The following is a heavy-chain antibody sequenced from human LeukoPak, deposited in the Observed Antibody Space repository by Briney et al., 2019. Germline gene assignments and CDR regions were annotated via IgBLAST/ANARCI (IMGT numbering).Heavy chain of an antibody. Sequence: PGGSLGLSCAASGFTVSSNYMSWVRQAPGKGLEWVSVIYSGGSTYYADSVKGRFTISRDNSKNTLYLQMNSLRAEDTAVYYCAESGRSLYYFDYWGQGTLVTVSS. CDR1: GFTVSSNY. V-gene: IGHV3-66*01. J-gene: IGHJ4*02. CDR3: AESGRSLYYFDY. D-gene: IGHD6-13*01. CDR2: IYSGGST.